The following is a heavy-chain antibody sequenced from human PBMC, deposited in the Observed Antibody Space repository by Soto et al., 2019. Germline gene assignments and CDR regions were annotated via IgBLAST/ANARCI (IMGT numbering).Heavy chain of an antibody. Sequence: GGSLRLSCAASGFTFSSYGMHWVRQAPGKGLEWVAVIWYDGSNKYYADSVKGRFTISRDKSKNTQYLQMNSLRAEDAAEYYCARDRKDILTGYLTRSFDYWGQGTLVTVSS. CDR2: IWYDGSNK. V-gene: IGHV3-33*01. D-gene: IGHD3-9*01. CDR3: ARDRKDILTGYLTRSFDY. J-gene: IGHJ4*02. CDR1: GFTFSSYG.